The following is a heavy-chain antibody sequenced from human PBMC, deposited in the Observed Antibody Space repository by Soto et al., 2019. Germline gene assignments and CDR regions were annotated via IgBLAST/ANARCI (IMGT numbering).Heavy chain of an antibody. CDR3: ARVPVPAAIRSYYYYMDV. CDR1: GGSISSYY. J-gene: IGHJ6*03. D-gene: IGHD2-2*01. V-gene: IGHV4-59*01. Sequence: SETLSLTYTVSGGSISSYYWSWIRQPPGKGLEWIGYIYYSGSTNYNPSLKSRVTISVDTSKNQFSLKLSSVTAADTAVYYCARVPVPAAIRSYYYYMDVWGKGTTVTVSS. CDR2: IYYSGST.